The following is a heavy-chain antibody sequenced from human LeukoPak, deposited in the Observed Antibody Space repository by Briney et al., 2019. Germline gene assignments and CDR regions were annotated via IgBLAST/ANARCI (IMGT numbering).Heavy chain of an antibody. Sequence: GGSLRLSCAASGFTFSSYAMSWVRQAPGKGLEWVSAISGSGGSTNYADSVKGRFTISRDNSKNTLYLQMNSLRAEDTAVYYCAKGYSGYDLHFDYWGQGTLVTVSS. J-gene: IGHJ4*02. D-gene: IGHD5-12*01. CDR3: AKGYSGYDLHFDY. V-gene: IGHV3-23*01. CDR1: GFTFSSYA. CDR2: ISGSGGST.